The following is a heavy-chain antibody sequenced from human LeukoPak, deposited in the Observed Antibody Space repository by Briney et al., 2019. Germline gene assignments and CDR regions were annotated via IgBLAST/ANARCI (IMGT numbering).Heavy chain of an antibody. V-gene: IGHV4-30-4*08. CDR1: GGSISSGDYY. CDR2: IYYSGST. J-gene: IGHJ6*02. CDR3: ARDEIGPAYYYYYGMDV. Sequence: KTSQTLSLTCTVSGGSISSGDYYWSWIRQPPGKGLEWIGYIYYSGSTYYNPSLKSRVTISVDTSKNQFSLKLSSVTAADTAVYYCARDEIGPAYYYYYGMDVWGQGTTVTVSS. D-gene: IGHD3-22*01.